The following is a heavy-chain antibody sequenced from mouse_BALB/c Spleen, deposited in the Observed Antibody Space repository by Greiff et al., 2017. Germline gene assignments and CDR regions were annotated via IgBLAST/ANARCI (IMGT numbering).Heavy chain of an antibody. CDR1: GYSITSGYY. CDR2: RSYDGSN. V-gene: IGHV3-6*02. Sequence: EVKLMESGPGLVKPSQSLSLTCTVTGYSITSGYYWNWIRQFPGNKLEWMGYRSYDGSNNYNPSLKNRIPITRDTSKNQFFLKLNSVTTKDTATYYCAGDPGKGDWYFDVWGAGTTVTVSS. J-gene: IGHJ1*01. CDR3: AGDPGKGDWYFDV. D-gene: IGHD4-1*01.